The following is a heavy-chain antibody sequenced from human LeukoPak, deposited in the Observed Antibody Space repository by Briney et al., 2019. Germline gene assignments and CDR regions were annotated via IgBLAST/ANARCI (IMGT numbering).Heavy chain of an antibody. J-gene: IGHJ4*02. CDR2: INPNSGGT. V-gene: IGHV1-2*06. CDR1: GYTFTGYY. D-gene: IGHD2-15*01. Sequence: ASVKVSCKASGYTFTGYYMHWVRQAPGQGLEWMGQINPNSGGTNYAQKFQGRVTMTRDTSISTAYMELSRLRSDDTAVYYCASGAYCSGGSCLQPKQYDYWGQGTLVTVSS. CDR3: ASGAYCSGGSCLQPKQYDY.